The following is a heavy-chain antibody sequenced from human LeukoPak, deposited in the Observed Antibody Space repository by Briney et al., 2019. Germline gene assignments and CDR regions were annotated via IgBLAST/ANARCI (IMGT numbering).Heavy chain of an antibody. CDR3: ARDSLYYDILTGSRYFDL. J-gene: IGHJ2*01. D-gene: IGHD3-9*01. CDR2: VSGSGVST. V-gene: IGHV3-23*01. CDR1: GFTFSTYV. Sequence: GGSLRLSCTTSGFTFSTYVMRWVRQAPGKGLEWVSGVSGSGVSTYYADSVKGRFTISRDNSKNTLYLQMNSLRAEDTAVYYCARDSLYYDILTGSRYFDLWGRGTLVTDSS.